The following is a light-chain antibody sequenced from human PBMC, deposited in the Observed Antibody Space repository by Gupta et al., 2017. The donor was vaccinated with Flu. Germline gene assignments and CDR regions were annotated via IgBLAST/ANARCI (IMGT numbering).Light chain of an antibody. CDR1: QDINNF. Sequence: RVTITCQASQDINNFLNCFQHKPGKVPKLLIYDASNLKTGVPSRFSGGGSGTDFIFTITSLQPEDISTYYCQQYDTLPPQGVFGGGTMVEI. V-gene: IGKV1-33*01. J-gene: IGKJ4*01. CDR3: QQYDTLPPQGV. CDR2: DAS.